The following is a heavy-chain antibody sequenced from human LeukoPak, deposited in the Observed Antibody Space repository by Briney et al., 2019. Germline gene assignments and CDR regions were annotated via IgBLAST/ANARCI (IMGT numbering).Heavy chain of an antibody. D-gene: IGHD6-6*01. Sequence: PSETLSLTCTVSGGSISSYYWSWIRQPPGKGLEWIGYIYYSGSTNYNPSLKSRVTISVDTSKNQFSLKLSSVTAADTAVYYCARGGPKYSSSSGNYDYWGQGTLVTVSS. CDR2: IYYSGST. V-gene: IGHV4-59*01. CDR1: GGSISSYY. CDR3: ARGGPKYSSSSGNYDY. J-gene: IGHJ4*02.